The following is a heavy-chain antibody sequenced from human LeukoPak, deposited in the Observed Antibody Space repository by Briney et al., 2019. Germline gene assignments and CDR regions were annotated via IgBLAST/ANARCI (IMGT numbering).Heavy chain of an antibody. Sequence: GGSLRLSCAASGFTFDTHGMHWVRQAPGKGLEWVAVIWYDGSNTYYAASVKGRFTISRDNSRNTLFLQMNRLRAEDTALYYCARDVFADSSGGSFDYWGQGTPVTVSS. CDR1: GFTFDTHG. D-gene: IGHD3-16*01. V-gene: IGHV3-33*01. CDR3: ARDVFADSSGGSFDY. J-gene: IGHJ4*02. CDR2: IWYDGSNT.